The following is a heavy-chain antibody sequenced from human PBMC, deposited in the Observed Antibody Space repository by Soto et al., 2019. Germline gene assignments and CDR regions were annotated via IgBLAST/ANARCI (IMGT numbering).Heavy chain of an antibody. Sequence: PGESLKISCXGSGYSFTSYWIGWVRQMPGKGLEWMGIIYPGDSDTRYSPSFQGQVTISADKSISTAYLQWSSLKASDTAMYYCARHGLGYRSGGSCYSPYYYYGMVVWGQGTTVTVSS. V-gene: IGHV5-51*01. CDR3: ARHGLGYRSGGSCYSPYYYYGMVV. CDR2: IYPGDSDT. D-gene: IGHD2-15*01. J-gene: IGHJ6*02. CDR1: GYSFTSYW.